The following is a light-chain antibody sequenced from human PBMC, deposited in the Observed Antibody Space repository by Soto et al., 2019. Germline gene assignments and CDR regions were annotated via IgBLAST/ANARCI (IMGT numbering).Light chain of an antibody. CDR1: QSVSSSY. Sequence: EIVLTQSPGILSLSPGERATLSCRASQSVSSSYLAWYQQKPGQAPRLLIYGASSRATGIPDRISGSGSGTDFTLTISRLEPEDLAVYYCQLYGSSPTFGGGTKVEIK. CDR2: GAS. V-gene: IGKV3-20*01. J-gene: IGKJ4*01. CDR3: QLYGSSPT.